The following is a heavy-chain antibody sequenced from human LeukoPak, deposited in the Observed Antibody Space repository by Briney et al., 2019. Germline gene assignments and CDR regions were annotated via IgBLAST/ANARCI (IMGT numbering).Heavy chain of an antibody. D-gene: IGHD3-22*01. CDR1: GFTFSSYS. CDR3: ARDYTVVVDSSGSFDY. Sequence: GGSLRLSCAAPGFTFSSYSMNWVRQAPGKGLEWVSSISSSSSYIYYADSVKGRFTISRDNAKNSLYLQMNSLRAEDTAVYYCARDYTVVVDSSGSFDYWGQGTLVTVSS. CDR2: ISSSSSYI. V-gene: IGHV3-21*01. J-gene: IGHJ4*02.